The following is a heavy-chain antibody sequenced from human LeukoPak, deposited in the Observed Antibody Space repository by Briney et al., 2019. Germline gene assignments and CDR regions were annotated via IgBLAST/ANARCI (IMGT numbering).Heavy chain of an antibody. J-gene: IGHJ2*01. D-gene: IGHD6-13*01. CDR1: GGSFSGYY. CDR3: ARDRVHAAAGPHYWYFDL. CDR2: INHSGST. Sequence: SETLSLTCAVYGGSFSGYYWSWIRQPPGKGLEWIGEINHSGSTNYNPSLKSRVTISVDTSKTQFSLKLSSVTAADTAVYYCARDRVHAAAGPHYWYFDLWGRGTLVTVSS. V-gene: IGHV4-34*01.